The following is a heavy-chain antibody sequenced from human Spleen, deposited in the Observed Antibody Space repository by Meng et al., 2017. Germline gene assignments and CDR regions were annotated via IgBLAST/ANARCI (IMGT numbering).Heavy chain of an antibody. CDR2: IYYTGST. J-gene: IGHJ4*02. CDR3: ARDGSSLVLPLDY. CDR1: GGSISSSSYD. D-gene: IGHD3-10*01. V-gene: IGHV4-39*07. Sequence: SETLSLTCTVSGGSISSSSYDWGWIRQPPGKGLEWIGSIYYTGSTYYNPSLKSRVTISVDTSKNQFSLSLTSVTAADTAVYYCARDGSSLVLPLDYWGQGTLVTVSS.